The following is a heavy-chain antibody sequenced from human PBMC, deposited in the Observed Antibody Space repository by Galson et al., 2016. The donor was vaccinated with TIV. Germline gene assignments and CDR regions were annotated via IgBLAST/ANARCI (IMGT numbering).Heavy chain of an antibody. Sequence: SLRLSCAASGFTFDDYGIHWVRQVLGKGLEWVSGISSNSVYLGYADSVKGRFTISRDNAKNSLYLQMNSLRPEDTALYYCVKARGYGYGSPQDYYYGMDVWGQGTTVAVSS. CDR2: ISSNSVYL. D-gene: IGHD5-18*01. CDR3: VKARGYGYGSPQDYYYGMDV. V-gene: IGHV3-9*01. J-gene: IGHJ6*02. CDR1: GFTFDDYG.